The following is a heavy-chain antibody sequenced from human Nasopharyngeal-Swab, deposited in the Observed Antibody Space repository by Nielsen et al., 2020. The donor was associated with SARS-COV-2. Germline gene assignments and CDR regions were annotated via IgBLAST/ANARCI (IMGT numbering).Heavy chain of an antibody. CDR3: ARGGDPREVVAATDCFDP. J-gene: IGHJ5*02. CDR2: INPNTGGT. V-gene: IGHV1-2*02. Sequence: ASVKVSCKASGYTFSGNYIHWVRQAPGQGLEWMGWINPNTGGTDYAQNFQGRVTMTRDTSTSTVYMELSSLRSEDTAVYYCARGGDPREVVAATDCFDPWGQGTLVTVSS. D-gene: IGHD2-15*01. CDR1: GYTFSGNY.